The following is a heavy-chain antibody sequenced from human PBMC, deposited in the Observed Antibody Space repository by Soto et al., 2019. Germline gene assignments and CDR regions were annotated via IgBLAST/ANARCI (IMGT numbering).Heavy chain of an antibody. D-gene: IGHD3-3*01. CDR3: ARGFNYDFWSGSWFDP. V-gene: IGHV4-30-4*01. Sequence: SETLSLTCTVSGGSISSGDYCWSWIRQPPGKGLEWIGYIYYSGSTYYNPSLKSRVTISVDTSKNQFSLKLSSVTAADTAVYYCARGFNYDFWSGSWFDPWGQGTLVTVSS. CDR1: GGSISSGDYC. J-gene: IGHJ5*02. CDR2: IYYSGST.